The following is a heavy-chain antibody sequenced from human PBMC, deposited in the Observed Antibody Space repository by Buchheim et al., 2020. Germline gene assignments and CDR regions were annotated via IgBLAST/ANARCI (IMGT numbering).Heavy chain of an antibody. Sequence: QLQLQESGPGLVKPSETLSLTCTVSGGSISSSSYYWGWIRQPPGKGLEWIGSIYYSGSTYYNPSLKSRVTISVDTSKNQFSLKLSSVTAADTAVYYCARRVIKWGSGYPLARFAYYFDYWGQGTL. CDR3: ARRVIKWGSGYPLARFAYYFDY. D-gene: IGHD3-22*01. CDR2: IYYSGST. CDR1: GGSISSSSYY. J-gene: IGHJ4*02. V-gene: IGHV4-39*01.